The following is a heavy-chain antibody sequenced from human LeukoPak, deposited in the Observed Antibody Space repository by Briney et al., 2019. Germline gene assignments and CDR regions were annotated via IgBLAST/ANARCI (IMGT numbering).Heavy chain of an antibody. CDR2: INPTSGYI. CDR1: GFTFTSYT. D-gene: IGHD3-10*01. Sequence: GGSLRLSCAASGFTFTSYTMNWVRQAPGKGLEWVSSINPTSGYIYYSDSVKGRFTISRDNAKKSFYLQMNSLRAEDTAVYYCARFVEAHTYYFDYWGQRTLVAVSS. V-gene: IGHV3-21*01. CDR3: ARFVEAHTYYFDY. J-gene: IGHJ4*02.